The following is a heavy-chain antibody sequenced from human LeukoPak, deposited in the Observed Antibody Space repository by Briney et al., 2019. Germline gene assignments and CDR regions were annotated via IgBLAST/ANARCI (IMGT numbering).Heavy chain of an antibody. V-gene: IGHV1-2*02. CDR2: INPNSGGT. J-gene: IGHJ4*02. CDR1: GYTFTGYY. D-gene: IGHD3-22*01. CDR3: ARAQDSSGYYLLIDY. Sequence: ASVKVSCKASGYTFTGYYMHWVRQAPGQGLEWMGWINPNSGGTNYAQKFQGRVTMTRDTSISTAYMELSRLRSDDTAVYYSARAQDSSGYYLLIDYWGQGTLVTVSS.